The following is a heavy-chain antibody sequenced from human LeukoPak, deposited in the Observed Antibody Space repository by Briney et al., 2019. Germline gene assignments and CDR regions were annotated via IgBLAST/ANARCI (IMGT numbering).Heavy chain of an antibody. CDR1: GGTFSSYA. D-gene: IGHD3-3*01. CDR3: ARLGYDFWSGYQYYFDY. V-gene: IGHV7-4-1*02. Sequence: ASVKVSCKASGGTFSSYAISWVRQAPGQGLEWMGWINTNTGNPTYAQGSTGRFVFSLDTSVSTAHLQISSLKAEDTAVYYCARLGYDFWSGYQYYFDYWGQGTLVTVSS. CDR2: INTNTGNP. J-gene: IGHJ4*02.